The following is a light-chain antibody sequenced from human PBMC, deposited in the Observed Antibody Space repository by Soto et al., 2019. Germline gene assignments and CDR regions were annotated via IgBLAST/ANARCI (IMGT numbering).Light chain of an antibody. CDR1: EDIDTS. V-gene: IGKV1-5*01. Sequence: DIQMTQSPSTLSVSLGDRITITCRASEDIDTSLAWFQQRPGKAPKVLIAGASGLMNGVPSTFSGSGSGTDFALTISSVQPDDFETSFCQHYDPFPWTFGQGTKVEIK. CDR2: GAS. CDR3: QHYDPFPWT. J-gene: IGKJ1*01.